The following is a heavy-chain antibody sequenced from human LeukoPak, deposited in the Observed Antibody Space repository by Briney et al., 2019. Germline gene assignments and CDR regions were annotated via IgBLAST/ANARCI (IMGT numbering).Heavy chain of an antibody. V-gene: IGHV4-59*01. J-gene: IGHJ4*02. D-gene: IGHD2-15*01. CDR1: GVSISSSY. CDR2: IYYSGST. Sequence: SETLSLTCTVSGVSISSSYWSWIRQPPGQGLEWIASIYYSGSTNFNPSLKSRVTISVDTSKKQVALKLSSVSAADTAVYYCARDIGGSYYTSYWGQGTLVTVSS. CDR3: ARDIGGSYYTSY.